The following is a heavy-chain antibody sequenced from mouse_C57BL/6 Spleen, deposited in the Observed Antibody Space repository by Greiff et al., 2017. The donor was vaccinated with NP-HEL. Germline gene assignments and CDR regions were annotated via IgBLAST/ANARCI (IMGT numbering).Heavy chain of an antibody. CDR1: GYTFTSYW. J-gene: IGHJ2*01. V-gene: IGHV1-5*01. CDR3: TIANWDGEDFDY. Sequence: VQLQQSGTVLARPGASVKMSCKTSGYTFTSYWMHWVKQRPGQGLEWIGAIYPGNSDTSYNQKFKGKAKLTAVTSASTAYMELSSLTNEDSAVYYCTIANWDGEDFDYWGQGTTLTVSS. D-gene: IGHD4-1*01. CDR2: IYPGNSDT.